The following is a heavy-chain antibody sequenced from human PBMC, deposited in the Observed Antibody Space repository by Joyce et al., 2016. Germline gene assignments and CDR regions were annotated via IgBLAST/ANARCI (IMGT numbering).Heavy chain of an antibody. CDR3: ASGFNFKGRSFFDY. D-gene: IGHD3-10*01. CDR2: IYQNEST. Sequence: QLQLQESGSGLVKPSQTLSLTCAVSGASVSSGGYSWSWIRQPPGKGLEWIGYIYQNESTCYNPSLKSRVTISVDRSKNQFSLKLASVTAADTAVYYCASGFNFKGRSFFDYWGQGALVTVSS. J-gene: IGHJ4*02. CDR1: GASVSSGGYS. V-gene: IGHV4-30-2*01.